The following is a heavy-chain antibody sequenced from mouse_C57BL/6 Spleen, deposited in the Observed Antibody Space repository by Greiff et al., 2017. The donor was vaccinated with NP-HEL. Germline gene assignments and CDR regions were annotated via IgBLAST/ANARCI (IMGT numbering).Heavy chain of an antibody. CDR3: TIIYYDYGRFAY. Sequence: VQLQESGAELVRPGASVTLSCKASGYTFTDYEMHWVKQTPVHGLEWIGAIDPETGGTAYNQKFKCKAILTADKSSSTAYMELRSLTSEDSAVYYCTIIYYDYGRFAYWGQGTLVTVSA. CDR1: GYTFTDYE. D-gene: IGHD2-4*01. CDR2: IDPETGGT. J-gene: IGHJ3*01. V-gene: IGHV1-15*01.